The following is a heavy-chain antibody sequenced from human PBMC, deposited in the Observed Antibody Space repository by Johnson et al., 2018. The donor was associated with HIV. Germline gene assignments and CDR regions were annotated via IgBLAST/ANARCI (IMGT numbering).Heavy chain of an antibody. D-gene: IGHD3-22*01. J-gene: IGHJ3*02. CDR1: GFTFSSYA. V-gene: IGHV3-30*04. Sequence: QVQLVESGGGVVQPGRSLRLSCAASGFTFSSYAMHWVRQAPGKGLEWVALISYDGSNKYYADSVKGRFTISRDNSKNTLYLQMNSLRPEDTAVYYCARDRAIVVAYDAFDIWGQGTMVTVSS. CDR2: ISYDGSNK. CDR3: ARDRAIVVAYDAFDI.